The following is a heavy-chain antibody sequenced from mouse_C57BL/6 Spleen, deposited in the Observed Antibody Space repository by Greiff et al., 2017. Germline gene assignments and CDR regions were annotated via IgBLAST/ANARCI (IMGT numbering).Heavy chain of an antibody. CDR3: AREEGYDGAWFAY. CDR1: GFTFSSYA. J-gene: IGHJ3*01. V-gene: IGHV5-4*01. Sequence: EVQLVESGGGLVKPGGSLKLSCAASGFTFSSYAMSWVRQTPEKRLEWVATISDGGSYTYYPDNVKGRFTISRDNAKNNRYLQMSHLKSEDTAMYYCAREEGYDGAWFAYWGQGTLVTVSA. D-gene: IGHD2-2*01. CDR2: ISDGGSYT.